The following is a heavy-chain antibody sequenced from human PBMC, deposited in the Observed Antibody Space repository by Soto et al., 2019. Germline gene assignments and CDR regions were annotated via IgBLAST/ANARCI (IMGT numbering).Heavy chain of an antibody. Sequence: QVQLVQSGGEVKKPGASVKVSCKASGYIFTNYDIGWVRQAPGQGLEWMGWIIPYRGNTKYTQKVQGRVTMTTDTSTSTAYMELRSLRSDDTAVYYCVRFASSGWYTGGYWGQGTLVTVSS. CDR1: GYIFTNYD. CDR3: VRFASSGWYTGGY. J-gene: IGHJ4*02. D-gene: IGHD6-19*01. V-gene: IGHV1-18*01. CDR2: IIPYRGNT.